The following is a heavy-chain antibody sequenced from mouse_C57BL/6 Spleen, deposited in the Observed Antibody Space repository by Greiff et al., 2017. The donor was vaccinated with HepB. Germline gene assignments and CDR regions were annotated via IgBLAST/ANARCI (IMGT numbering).Heavy chain of an antibody. V-gene: IGHV14-2*01. J-gene: IGHJ3*01. D-gene: IGHD1-1*01. Sequence: VQLKQSGAELVKPGASVKLSCTASGFNIKDYYMHWVKQRTEQGLEWIGRIDPEDGETKYAPKFQGKATITADTSSNTAYLQLSSLISADTAVYYCARGYYGSSSWFAYWGQGTLGTGSA. CDR2: IDPEDGET. CDR1: GFNIKDYY. CDR3: ARGYYGSSSWFAY.